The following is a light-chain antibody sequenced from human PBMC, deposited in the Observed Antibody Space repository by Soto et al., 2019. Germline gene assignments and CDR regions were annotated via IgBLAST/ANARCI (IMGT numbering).Light chain of an antibody. CDR1: QTINNN. CDR2: GAS. J-gene: IGKJ1*01. Sequence: VMTQAPATLSVSPGERVTLSCRASQTINNNVAWYQLKDGQVPRLLIYGASTRAADVPARFSGGGSGTEFTLTISSLQSEDFAVYYCQQYDDWPRTFGQGTKVDIK. V-gene: IGKV3-15*01. CDR3: QQYDDWPRT.